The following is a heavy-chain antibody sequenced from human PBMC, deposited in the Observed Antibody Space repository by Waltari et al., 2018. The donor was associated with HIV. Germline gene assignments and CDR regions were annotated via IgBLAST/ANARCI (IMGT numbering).Heavy chain of an antibody. D-gene: IGHD3-22*01. Sequence: EVQLVQSGAEVRKSGESLKISCKASGYTFTNYWIAWVRQMSGEGLEWMGIIYPFYSATIYNPSFEGQITISADKSLATAYLEWNNLNASDAAIYYCARLFYYDTTGYINNAFDIWGQGTVVTVS. V-gene: IGHV5-51*03. J-gene: IGHJ3*02. CDR2: IYPFYSAT. CDR1: GYTFTNYW. CDR3: ARLFYYDTTGYINNAFDI.